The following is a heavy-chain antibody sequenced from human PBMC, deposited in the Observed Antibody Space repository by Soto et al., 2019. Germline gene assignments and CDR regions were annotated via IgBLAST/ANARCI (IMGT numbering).Heavy chain of an antibody. CDR2: IYYTGST. CDR3: ARAPPGPSPRWDV. CDR1: GGSMSRGGQS. V-gene: IGHV4-30-2*01. Sequence: QVVLQESGPGLVKPSQTLSLTCAVSGGSMSRGGQSWSWIRQPPGKGLEWLGFIYYTGSTYYNPSLKSPVTLSVDRSKNQFSLNPTAVTAADTAIYFCARAPPGPSPRWDVWGQGTTVSVAS. D-gene: IGHD3-10*01. J-gene: IGHJ6*02.